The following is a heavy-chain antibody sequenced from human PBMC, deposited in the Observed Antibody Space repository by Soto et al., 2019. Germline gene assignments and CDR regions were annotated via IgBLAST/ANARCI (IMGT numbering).Heavy chain of an antibody. CDR2: ISAYNGNT. CDR1: GYTFTSYG. Sequence: ASVKVSCKVSGYTFTSYGISWVRQAPGQGLEWMGWISAYNGNTNYAQKLQGRVTMTTDTSTSTAYMELRSLRSDDTAVYYCAREEGNSRHGYYYYGMDVWGQGTTVTVSS. J-gene: IGHJ6*02. D-gene: IGHD6-13*01. CDR3: AREEGNSRHGYYYYGMDV. V-gene: IGHV1-18*04.